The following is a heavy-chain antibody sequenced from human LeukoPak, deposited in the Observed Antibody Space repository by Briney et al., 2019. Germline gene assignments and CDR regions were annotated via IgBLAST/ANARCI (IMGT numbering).Heavy chain of an antibody. CDR1: GFIFSSYG. V-gene: IGHV3-30*18. D-gene: IGHD2-2*01. CDR2: ISYDGSKK. CDR3: AKVDEDGQLLLSHAFDM. Sequence: GRSLRLSCAASGFIFSSYGMHWVRQAPGKGLQWVAIISYDGSKKHYADSVTGRFTISRDNSKNTLYLQMNSLRAEDTAIYYCAKVDEDGQLLLSHAFDMWGQGTMVTVSS. J-gene: IGHJ3*02.